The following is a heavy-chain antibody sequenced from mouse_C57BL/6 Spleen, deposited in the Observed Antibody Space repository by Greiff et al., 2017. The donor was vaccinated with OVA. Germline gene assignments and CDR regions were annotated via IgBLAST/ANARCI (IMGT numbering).Heavy chain of an antibody. CDR1: GYTFTSYD. V-gene: IGHV1-85*01. CDR2: LYPSDGST. D-gene: IGHD2-4*01. Sequence: QVHVKQSGPELVKPGASVKLSCKASGYTFTSYDINWVKQRPGQGLEWIGWLYPSDGSTKYNEKFKGKATVTLDTSSSTAYMELHSLTSEDSAVYFCARSGDYECFAYWGQGTLVTVSA. J-gene: IGHJ3*01. CDR3: ARSGDYECFAY.